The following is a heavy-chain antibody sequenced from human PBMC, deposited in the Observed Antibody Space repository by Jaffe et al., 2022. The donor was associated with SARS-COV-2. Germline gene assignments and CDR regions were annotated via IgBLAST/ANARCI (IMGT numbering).Heavy chain of an antibody. J-gene: IGHJ4*02. V-gene: IGHV4-39*01. CDR3: ARQLTYGDYALDY. CDR1: GGSISSSSYY. D-gene: IGHD4-17*01. CDR2: IYYSGST. Sequence: QLQLQESGPGLVKPSETLSLTCTVSGGSISSSSYYWGWIRQPPGKGLEWIGSIYYSGSTYYNPSLKSRVTISVDTSKNQFSLKLSSVTAADTAVYYCARQLTYGDYALDYWGQGTLVTVSS.